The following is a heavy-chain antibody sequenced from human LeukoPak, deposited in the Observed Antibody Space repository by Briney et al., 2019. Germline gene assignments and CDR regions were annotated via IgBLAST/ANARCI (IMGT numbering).Heavy chain of an antibody. D-gene: IGHD3-16*01. CDR1: GFTLSRYG. V-gene: IGHV3-30*02. CDR3: AKDLFGDYDWGTYRAIDH. Sequence: GGSLRLSCVASGFTLSRYGMNWVRQVPGKGLEWVAFIRYDGSDKFFADSVKGRFTISRDNSKNTLFLQMNSPRLEDTAVYHCAKDLFGDYDWGTYRAIDHWGQGTLFTVSS. CDR2: IRYDGSDK. J-gene: IGHJ4*02.